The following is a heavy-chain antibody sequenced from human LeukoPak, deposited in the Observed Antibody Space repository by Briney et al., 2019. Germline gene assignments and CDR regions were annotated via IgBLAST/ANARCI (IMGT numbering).Heavy chain of an antibody. J-gene: IGHJ3*02. D-gene: IGHD2/OR15-2a*01. CDR3: ARDSFSADAFDI. V-gene: IGHV4-59*01. CDR1: GGSISSYY. Sequence: PSETLSLTCTVSGGSISSYYWSWIRQPPGKGLEWIGYIYYSGSTNYNPSLKSRVTISVDTSKNQFSLKLSSMTAADTAVYYCARDSFSADAFDIWGQGAMVTVSS. CDR2: IYYSGST.